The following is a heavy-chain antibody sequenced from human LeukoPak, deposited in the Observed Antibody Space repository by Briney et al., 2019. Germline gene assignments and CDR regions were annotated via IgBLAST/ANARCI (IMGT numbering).Heavy chain of an antibody. D-gene: IGHD6-13*01. CDR3: AREAAAGNYFDY. J-gene: IGHJ4*02. CDR2: INPSGGST. CDR1: GYTFTSYY. V-gene: IGHV1-46*01. Sequence: ASVKVSRKASGYTFTSYYMHWVRQAPGQGLEWMGIINPSGGSTSYARKFQGRVTMTRDTSTSTVYMELSSLRSEDTAVYYCAREAAAGNYFDYWGQGTLVTVSP.